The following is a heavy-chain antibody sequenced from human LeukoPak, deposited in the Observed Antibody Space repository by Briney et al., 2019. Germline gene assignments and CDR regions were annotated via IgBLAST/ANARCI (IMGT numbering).Heavy chain of an antibody. CDR1: GNTFYDYY. J-gene: IGHJ4*02. V-gene: IGHV1-2*02. CDR2: INSRSGAT. D-gene: IGHD6-19*01. CDR3: ATNRDTGGWYYLAH. Sequence: VASVTVSCTATGNTFYDYYFHGVRPAPGQGLEWMGWINSRSGATNYAQKFQGRVTMTRDTSISTAYMDLSRLTSDDTAVYYCATNRDTGGWYYLAHWGQGTLVTVSS.